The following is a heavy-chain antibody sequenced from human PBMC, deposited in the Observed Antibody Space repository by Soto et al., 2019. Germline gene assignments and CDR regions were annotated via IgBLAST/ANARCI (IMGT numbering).Heavy chain of an antibody. D-gene: IGHD3-22*01. CDR2: IYYEST. J-gene: IGHJ5*02. V-gene: IGHV4-59*01. Sequence: SETLSLTCIVSGGSISSYYWSWIRQPPGKGLEWIGYIYYESTNYNPSLKSRVIISVDTSRNQFSLRLSSVTAADTAVYYCAMSYYDTRRYILAPWGQGTLVPGAS. CDR1: GGSISSYY. CDR3: AMSYYDTRRYILAP.